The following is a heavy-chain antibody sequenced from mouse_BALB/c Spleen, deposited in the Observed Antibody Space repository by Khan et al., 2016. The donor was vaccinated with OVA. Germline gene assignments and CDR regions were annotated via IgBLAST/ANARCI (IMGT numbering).Heavy chain of an antibody. CDR2: IRSKANNHAT. V-gene: IGHV6-6*01. CDR3: TSNYGRYYYSMDY. Sequence: EVKLEESGGGLVQPGGSMKLSCAASGFTFSDAWMDWVRQSPEKGLEWVAEIRSKANNHATYYSESVRGRFTISRDDSKSSVYLQMNSLRAEDTGITHYTSNYGRYYYSMDYWGQGTSVTVSS. J-gene: IGHJ4*01. D-gene: IGHD1-2*01. CDR1: GFTFSDAW.